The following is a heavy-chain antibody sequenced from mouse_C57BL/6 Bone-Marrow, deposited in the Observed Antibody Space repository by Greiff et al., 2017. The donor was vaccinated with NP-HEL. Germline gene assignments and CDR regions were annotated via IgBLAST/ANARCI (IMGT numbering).Heavy chain of an antibody. CDR2: ISDGGSYT. CDR1: GFTFSSYA. V-gene: IGHV5-4*01. J-gene: IGHJ1*03. Sequence: EVKLMESGGGLVKPGGSLKLSCAASGFTFSSYAMSWVRQTPEKRLEWVATISDGGSYTYYPDNVKGRFTISRDNAKNNLYLQMSHLKSEDTAMYYCARDSVYYYGSSYWYFDVWGTGTTVTVSS. D-gene: IGHD1-1*01. CDR3: ARDSVYYYGSSYWYFDV.